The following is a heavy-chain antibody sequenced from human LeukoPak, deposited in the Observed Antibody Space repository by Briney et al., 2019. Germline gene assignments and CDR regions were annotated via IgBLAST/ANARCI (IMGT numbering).Heavy chain of an antibody. CDR2: IIPILGIA. CDR3: ARAAANRSGYTGAKLSH. Sequence: SVKVSCKASGGTFSSYAISWARQAPGQGLEWMGRIIPILGIANYAQKFQGRVTITADKSTSTAYMELSSLRSEDTAVYYCARAAANRSGYTGAKLSHWGQGTLVTVSS. CDR1: GGTFSSYA. V-gene: IGHV1-69*04. J-gene: IGHJ4*02. D-gene: IGHD3-22*01.